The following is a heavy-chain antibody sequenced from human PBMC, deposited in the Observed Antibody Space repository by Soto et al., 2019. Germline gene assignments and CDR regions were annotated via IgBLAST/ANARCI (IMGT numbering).Heavy chain of an antibody. CDR2: ISAYNGNT. CDR1: GYTFTSYG. J-gene: IGHJ1*01. V-gene: IGHV1-18*01. CDR3: ARDRVVVVVAATPVYFQH. Sequence: QVQLVQSGPEVKKPGASVKVSCKASGYTFTSYGISWVRQAPGQGLEWMGWISAYNGNTNYAQKLQGRVTMTTDTSTSTAYMELRSLRSDDTAVYYCARDRVVVVVAATPVYFQHWGQGTLVTVSS. D-gene: IGHD2-15*01.